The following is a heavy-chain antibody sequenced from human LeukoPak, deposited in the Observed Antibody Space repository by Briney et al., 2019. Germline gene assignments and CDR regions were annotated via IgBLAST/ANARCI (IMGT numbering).Heavy chain of an antibody. V-gene: IGHV3-64*01. Sequence: GGSLRLSCAASGFXFSSYAMHWVRQAPGKGLEYVSAISSNGGSTYYANSVKGRFTISRDNSKNTLYLQMGSLRAEDMAVYYCAMWELGAFDIWGQGTMVTVSS. CDR2: ISSNGGST. CDR1: GFXFSSYA. CDR3: AMWELGAFDI. J-gene: IGHJ3*02. D-gene: IGHD1-26*01.